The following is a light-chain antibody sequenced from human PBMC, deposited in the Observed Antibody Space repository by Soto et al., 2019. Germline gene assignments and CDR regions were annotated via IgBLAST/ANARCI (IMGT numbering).Light chain of an antibody. J-gene: IGLJ1*01. CDR1: SSDVGSYNR. CDR2: EVS. CDR3: SSYTSSSTVV. Sequence: QSALTQPPSVSGSPGQSVTLSCTGTSSDVGSYNRVSWYQQPPGTAPKLMIYEVSNRPSGVPDRFSGSKSGNTASLTISGLQAEDEADYYCSSYTSSSTVVFGTGTKLTVL. V-gene: IGLV2-18*02.